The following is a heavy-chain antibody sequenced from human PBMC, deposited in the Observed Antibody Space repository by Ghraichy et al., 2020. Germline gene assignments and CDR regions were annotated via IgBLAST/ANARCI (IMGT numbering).Heavy chain of an antibody. J-gene: IGHJ6*02. Sequence: GGSLRLSCAASGFTFSSYAMGWVRQAPGKGVEWVSAISGSDGSTYYADSVKGRFTISRDNSKNTLYLQMNSLRAEDTAVYYCAKGIAVTEPFYAMDVWGQGTTVTVSS. V-gene: IGHV3-23*01. CDR1: GFTFSSYA. CDR3: AKGIAVTEPFYAMDV. D-gene: IGHD6-19*01. CDR2: ISGSDGST.